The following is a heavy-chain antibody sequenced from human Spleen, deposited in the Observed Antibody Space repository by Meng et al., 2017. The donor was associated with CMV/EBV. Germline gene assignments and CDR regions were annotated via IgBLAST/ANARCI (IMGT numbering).Heavy chain of an antibody. CDR2: INPDSGAT. Sequence: ASVKVSCKASGYTFTGYYIHWVRQAPGQGPECMGWINPDSGATDFAQRFQGRVTMTRDTSISTAYMELSRLRSDDTAVYYCARDPRITGTTFYGMDVWGQGTTVTVSS. CDR3: ARDPRITGTTFYGMDV. V-gene: IGHV1-2*02. CDR1: GYTFTGYY. D-gene: IGHD1-7*01. J-gene: IGHJ6*02.